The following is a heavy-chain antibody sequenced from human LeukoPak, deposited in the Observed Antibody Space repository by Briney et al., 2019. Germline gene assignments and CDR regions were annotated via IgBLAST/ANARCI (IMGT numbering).Heavy chain of an antibody. V-gene: IGHV3-9*03. CDR1: GFTFDDYA. Sequence: GGSLRLSCAASGFTFDDYAMHWVRQAPGKGLEWVSGISWNSGSIGYADSVKGRFTISRDNAKNSLYLQMNSLRAEYMALYYCAKAGGSGWYGHFDYWGQGTLVTVSS. CDR2: ISWNSGSI. D-gene: IGHD6-19*01. J-gene: IGHJ4*02. CDR3: AKAGGSGWYGHFDY.